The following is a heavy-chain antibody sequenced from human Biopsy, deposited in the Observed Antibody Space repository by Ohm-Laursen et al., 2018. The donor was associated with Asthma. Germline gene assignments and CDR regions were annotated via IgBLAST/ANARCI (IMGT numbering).Heavy chain of an antibody. D-gene: IGHD2-21*01. V-gene: IGHV3-30*12. CDR1: GFTMGING. Sequence: SLRLSCTAPGFTMGINGINWVRQAPGKGLEWMAFLSFDGRSTYYADFLKGRLSITRDNSRKTLFLHINSLSAEDTAVYHCAKDERSYYGSDSKYMQPVPLGDWGQGTLVIVSA. CDR3: AKDERSYYGSDSKYMQPVPLGD. CDR2: LSFDGRST. J-gene: IGHJ4*02.